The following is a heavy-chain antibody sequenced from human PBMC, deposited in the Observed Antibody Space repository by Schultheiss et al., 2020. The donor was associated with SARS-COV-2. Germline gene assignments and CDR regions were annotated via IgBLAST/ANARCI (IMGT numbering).Heavy chain of an antibody. V-gene: IGHV4-31*03. J-gene: IGHJ4*02. Sequence: SETLSLTCTVSGGSISSGGYYWSWIRQHPGKGLEWIGYIYYSGSTYYNPSLKSRVTISVDTSKNQFSLKLSSVTAADTAVYYCARGVGTSRYYFDYWGQGTLVTVSS. CDR1: GGSISSGGYY. CDR3: ARGVGTSRYYFDY. D-gene: IGHD2-2*01. CDR2: IYYSGST.